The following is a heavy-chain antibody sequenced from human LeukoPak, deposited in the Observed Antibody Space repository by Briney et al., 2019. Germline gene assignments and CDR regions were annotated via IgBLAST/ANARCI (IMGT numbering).Heavy chain of an antibody. J-gene: IGHJ3*02. CDR3: VKDMSGSNDAFDI. D-gene: IGHD1-26*01. CDR2: VGWNSVKV. Sequence: GGSLRLSCAASGFTFSNYAMSWVRQAPGRGLEWVSRVGWNSVKVDYADSVKGRFTIARDNAKNSLFLQMNSLRTEDMALYYCVKDMSGSNDAFDIWGQGTMVTVSS. CDR1: GFTFSNYA. V-gene: IGHV3-9*03.